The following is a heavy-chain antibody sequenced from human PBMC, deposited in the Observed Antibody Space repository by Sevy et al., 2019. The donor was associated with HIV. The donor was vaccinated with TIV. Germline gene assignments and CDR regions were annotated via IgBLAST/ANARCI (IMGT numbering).Heavy chain of an antibody. D-gene: IGHD4-17*01. CDR2: IKQDGSDK. J-gene: IGHJ4*02. V-gene: IGHV3-7*01. CDR1: GFTFSDYW. CDR3: ARGVTTVTPFDY. Sequence: GGSLRLSCTASGFTFSDYWMSWVRQAPGKGLEWVANIKQDGSDKHYVDSVKGRFTISRDNAKNSLYLQMNSLRAGDTAVYYCARGVTTVTPFDYWGLGTLVTVSS.